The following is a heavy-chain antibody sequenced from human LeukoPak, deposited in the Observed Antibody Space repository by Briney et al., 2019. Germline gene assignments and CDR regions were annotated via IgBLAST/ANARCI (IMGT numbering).Heavy chain of an antibody. V-gene: IGHV4-34*01. CDR2: INHSGST. Sequence: GSLRLSCTASGFTFGDYAMSWIRQPPGKGLEWIGEINHSGSTNYNPSLKSRVTISVDTSKNQFSLKLSSVTAADTAVYYCASSLDYGDDYWGQGTLVTVSS. J-gene: IGHJ4*02. CDR3: ASSLDYGDDY. D-gene: IGHD4-17*01. CDR1: GFTFGDYA.